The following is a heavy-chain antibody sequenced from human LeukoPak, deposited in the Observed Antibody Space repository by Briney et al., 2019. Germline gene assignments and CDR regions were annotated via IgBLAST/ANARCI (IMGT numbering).Heavy chain of an antibody. CDR2: IKQDGSEK. CDR3: ARSGHLGYCSGGSCYSEDAFDI. Sequence: GGSLRLSCAASGFTFSSYWMSWVRQAPGKGLEWVANIKQDGSEKYYVDSVKGRFTISRDNAKNSLYLQMNSLRAEGTAVYYCARSGHLGYCSGGSCYSEDAFDIWGQGTMVTVSS. CDR1: GFTFSSYW. V-gene: IGHV3-7*01. J-gene: IGHJ3*02. D-gene: IGHD2-15*01.